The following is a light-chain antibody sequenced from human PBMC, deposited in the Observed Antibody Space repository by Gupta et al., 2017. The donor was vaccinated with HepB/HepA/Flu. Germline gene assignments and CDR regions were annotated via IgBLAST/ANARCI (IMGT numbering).Light chain of an antibody. V-gene: IGKV3-20*01. CDR2: ADS. CDR1: QNDVSLL. CDR3: QQYNISPLV. J-gene: IGKJ4*01. Sequence: ELVLTQSPCTLSLSVGERATLSCRSSQNDVSLLIGWYQQKPGQAPRLLMDADSSRATGIPDRFSASGSGTDFTLTISRLEPEDFGVYYCQQYNISPLVFGGGTKVEI.